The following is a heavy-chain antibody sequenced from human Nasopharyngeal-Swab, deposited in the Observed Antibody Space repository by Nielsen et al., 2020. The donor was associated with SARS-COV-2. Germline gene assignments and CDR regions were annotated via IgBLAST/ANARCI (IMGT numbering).Heavy chain of an antibody. CDR2: INSLRTYI. J-gene: IGHJ3*02. Sequence: GESLKISCAASGFTFSAYRMNWVRQAPGKRLEGVSSINSLRTYINYVDLVKGRFTISRDNAKSSLYLQMNSLRAEDTSVYYCARERGSSGLDGFDIWGQGTMVTVSP. D-gene: IGHD6-19*01. V-gene: IGHV3-21*01. CDR3: ARERGSSGLDGFDI. CDR1: GFTFSAYR.